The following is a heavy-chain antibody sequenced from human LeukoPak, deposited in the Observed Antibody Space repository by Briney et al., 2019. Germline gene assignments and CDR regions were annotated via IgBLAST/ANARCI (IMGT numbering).Heavy chain of an antibody. CDR3: ARAEARCSSTSCYTADY. CDR1: GYTFTGYY. J-gene: IGHJ4*02. Sequence: ASVKVSCKASGYTFTGYYMHWVRQAPGQGLEWMGWINPDSGGTNYARKFQGRVTMTRDTSISTAYMELSRLRSDDTAVYYCARAEARCSSTSCYTADYWGQGTLVTVSS. CDR2: INPDSGGT. D-gene: IGHD2-2*02. V-gene: IGHV1-2*02.